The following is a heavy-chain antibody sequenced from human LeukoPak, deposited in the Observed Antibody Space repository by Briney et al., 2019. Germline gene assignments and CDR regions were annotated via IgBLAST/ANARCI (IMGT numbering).Heavy chain of an antibody. D-gene: IGHD6-19*01. V-gene: IGHV3-23*01. CDR3: AKVKENSDWPHYYFDY. CDR2: VTRSGSTT. J-gene: IGHJ4*02. CDR1: GFTFSNYA. Sequence: GGSLRLSCAASGFTFSNYAMSWVRLAPGKGLEWVSSVTRSGSTTYYADSVKGRFTISRDNSKNTLYLILNSLRAEDTAVYSCAKVKENSDWPHYYFDYWGQGTLVTVSS.